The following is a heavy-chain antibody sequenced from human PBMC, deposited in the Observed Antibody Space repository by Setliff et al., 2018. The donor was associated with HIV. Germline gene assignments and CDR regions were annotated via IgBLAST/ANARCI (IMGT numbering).Heavy chain of an antibody. V-gene: IGHV4-39*01. CDR1: GGSISRSRNY. CDR2: IFYSGST. Sequence: KTSETLSLTCTVSGGSISRSRNYWGWIRQPPGKGLEWIGSIFYSGSTYYNPSLKSRPTISVDTSKNQFSLKLNSVTAADTAVYYCARLAIPAATTDYWGQGILVTVSS. J-gene: IGHJ4*02. D-gene: IGHD2-2*01. CDR3: ARLAIPAATTDY.